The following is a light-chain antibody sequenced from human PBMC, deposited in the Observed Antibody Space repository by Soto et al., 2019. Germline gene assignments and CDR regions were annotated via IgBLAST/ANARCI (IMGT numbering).Light chain of an antibody. CDR1: QSVSSY. Sequence: EIVMTQSPATLSVSPGERATLSCRASQSVSSYLAWYQQKPGQAPRLLIYDASTRTTGTPVRFSGSGSGTEFTLTISSLQSEDFGVYYCQQNKEWPGTCGQGTKGDIK. CDR2: DAS. J-gene: IGKJ1*01. CDR3: QQNKEWPGT. V-gene: IGKV3-15*01.